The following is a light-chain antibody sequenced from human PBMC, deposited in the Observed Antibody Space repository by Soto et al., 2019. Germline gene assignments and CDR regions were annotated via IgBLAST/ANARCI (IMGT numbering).Light chain of an antibody. CDR2: DAS. CDR1: QSVSSH. Sequence: EIVLTQSPATLSLSPGERATLSCRASQSVSSHLAWYQQKPGQAPRLLIHDASSRATGIPATFSGSGSGTDFTLTISSLEPEDFAVYYCQQRTNWPLTFGGGTKVEIK. J-gene: IGKJ4*01. V-gene: IGKV3-11*01. CDR3: QQRTNWPLT.